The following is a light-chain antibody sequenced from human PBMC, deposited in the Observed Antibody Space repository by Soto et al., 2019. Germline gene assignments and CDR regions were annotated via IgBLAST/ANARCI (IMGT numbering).Light chain of an antibody. CDR3: SSYGGNNNVL. CDR2: EVS. CDR1: SSDFGDYDY. J-gene: IGLJ2*01. Sequence: QSALTQPASVSGSPGQSITISCTGTSSDFGDYDYVSWYLQHPGKVPKLMIYEVSNRPSGVSNRFSGSKSGNTASLTISGLQAEDEADYYCSSYGGNNNVLFGGGTKLTVL. V-gene: IGLV2-14*01.